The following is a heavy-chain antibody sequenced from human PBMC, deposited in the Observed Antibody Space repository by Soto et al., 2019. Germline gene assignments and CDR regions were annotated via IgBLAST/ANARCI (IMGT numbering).Heavy chain of an antibody. J-gene: IGHJ4*02. V-gene: IGHV1-69*01. CDR2: IIPIFGTP. CDR1: GGTFSSYA. CDR3: ATPSHYDNGGYYLPLDY. Sequence: HVQLVQSGAEVKKPGSSVKVSCKASGGTFSSYAISWVRQAPGQGLEWMGGIIPIFGTPKYAQKFQGRVTIIADESTTTAYMELTSLTSEDTAVYYCATPSHYDNGGYYLPLDYWGQGTLVTVSS. D-gene: IGHD3-22*01.